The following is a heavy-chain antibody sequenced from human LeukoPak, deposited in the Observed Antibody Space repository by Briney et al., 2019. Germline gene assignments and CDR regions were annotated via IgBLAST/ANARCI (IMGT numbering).Heavy chain of an antibody. J-gene: IGHJ6*03. CDR2: IYYSGGT. Sequence: SETLSLTCTVSGGSISSYYWSWIRQPPGKGLEWIGYIYYSGGTNYNPSLKSRVTISVDTSKNQFSLKLSSVTAADTAVYYCARVTSSSTYYYYMDVWGKGTTVTVSS. D-gene: IGHD6-6*01. V-gene: IGHV4-59*01. CDR3: ARVTSSSTYYYYMDV. CDR1: GGSISSYY.